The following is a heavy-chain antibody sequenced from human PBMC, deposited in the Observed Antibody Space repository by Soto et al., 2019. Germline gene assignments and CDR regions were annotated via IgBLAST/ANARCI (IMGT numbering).Heavy chain of an antibody. CDR1: GFTFSSYA. CDR3: AKHLTYCSSTSCYTYYYYGMDV. Sequence: GGSLRLSCAASGFTFSSYAMSWVRQAPGKGLEWVSAISGSGGSTYYADPVKGRFTISRDNSKNTLYLQMNSLRAEDTAVYYCAKHLTYCSSTSCYTYYYYGMDVWGQGTTVTVSS. V-gene: IGHV3-23*01. D-gene: IGHD2-2*02. CDR2: ISGSGGST. J-gene: IGHJ6*02.